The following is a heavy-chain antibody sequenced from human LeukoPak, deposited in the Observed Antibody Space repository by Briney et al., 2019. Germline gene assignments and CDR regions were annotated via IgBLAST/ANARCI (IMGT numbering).Heavy chain of an antibody. J-gene: IGHJ4*02. Sequence: GGSLRLSCAASGFTFSRSAMHWVRQAPGKGLEWVAIISYDGGNKYYADSVKGRFTISRDNSKNTLYLQMNSLRAEDTAVYYCAKDPATIITHPGYWGQGTLVTVSS. CDR1: GFTFSRSA. CDR2: ISYDGGNK. V-gene: IGHV3-30*04. D-gene: IGHD2-2*01. CDR3: AKDPATIITHPGY.